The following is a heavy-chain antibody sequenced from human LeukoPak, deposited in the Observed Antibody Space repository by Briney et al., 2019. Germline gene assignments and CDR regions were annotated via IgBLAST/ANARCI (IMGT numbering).Heavy chain of an antibody. CDR1: GGSISSYY. V-gene: IGHV4-4*08. Sequence: SETLSLTCTVSGGSISSYYWSWIRQPPGKGLEWIGYIYTSGSTNYNPSLKSRVTISVDTSKNQFSLKLSSVTAADTAVYYCARGIWFGELLGNWFDPWGQGTLVTVSS. J-gene: IGHJ5*02. CDR3: ARGIWFGELLGNWFDP. CDR2: IYTSGST. D-gene: IGHD3-10*01.